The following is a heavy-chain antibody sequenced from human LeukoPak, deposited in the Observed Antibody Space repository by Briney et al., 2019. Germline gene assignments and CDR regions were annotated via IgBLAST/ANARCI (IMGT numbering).Heavy chain of an antibody. CDR3: AKSSGYPNWFDP. CDR1: QFIFNNYA. CDR2: ISYDGVDK. D-gene: IGHD3-22*01. V-gene: IGHV3-30-3*01. J-gene: IGHJ5*02. Sequence: GGSLRLSCAASQFIFNNYAMSWVRQAPGKGLEWVASISYDGVDKYYADSLKGRFTMSRDNAKNSLYLQMNSLRAEDTAVYYCAKSSGYPNWFDPWGQGTLVTVSS.